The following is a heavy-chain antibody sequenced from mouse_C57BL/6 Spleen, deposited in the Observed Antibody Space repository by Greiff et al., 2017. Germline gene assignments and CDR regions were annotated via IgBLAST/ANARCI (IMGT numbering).Heavy chain of an antibody. CDR1: GYTFTSYW. CDR2: IYPGNSDT. D-gene: IGHD1-1*01. J-gene: IGHJ4*01. Sequence: EVQLQQSGTVLARPGASVKMSCKTSGYTFTSYWMHWVKQRPGQGLEWIGAIYPGNSDTSYNQKFKGKAKLTAVTSASTAYMELSSLTNEDSAVYYCTRFSDITTVVATRYAMDYWGQGTSVTVSS. CDR3: TRFSDITTVVATRYAMDY. V-gene: IGHV1-5*01.